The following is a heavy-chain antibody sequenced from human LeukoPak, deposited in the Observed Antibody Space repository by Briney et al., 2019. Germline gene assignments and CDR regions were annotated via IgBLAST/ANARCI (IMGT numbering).Heavy chain of an antibody. Sequence: GASVKVSCKASGYTFSVYYMHWVRQAPGQGLEWMGWINPNSGGTNYAQKFQGRVTMTRDTSISTAYMELSRLRSDDTAVYYCARGTREYYYDSSGYYLGELDPWGQGTLVTVSS. V-gene: IGHV1-2*02. D-gene: IGHD3-22*01. J-gene: IGHJ5*02. CDR1: GYTFSVYY. CDR2: INPNSGGT. CDR3: ARGTREYYYDSSGYYLGELDP.